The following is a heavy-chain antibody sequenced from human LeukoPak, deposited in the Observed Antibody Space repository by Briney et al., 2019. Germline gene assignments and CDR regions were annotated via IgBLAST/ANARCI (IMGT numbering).Heavy chain of an antibody. Sequence: PSETLSLTCTVSGGSISSYYWSWIRQPPGKGLEWIGYIYYSGSTNYNPSLKSRVTISVDTSKNQFSLKLSSVTAADTAVYYCARGRQYYDILTHSNWFDPWGQGTLVTVSS. CDR1: GGSISSYY. CDR3: ARGRQYYDILTHSNWFDP. V-gene: IGHV4-59*01. D-gene: IGHD3-9*01. J-gene: IGHJ5*02. CDR2: IYYSGST.